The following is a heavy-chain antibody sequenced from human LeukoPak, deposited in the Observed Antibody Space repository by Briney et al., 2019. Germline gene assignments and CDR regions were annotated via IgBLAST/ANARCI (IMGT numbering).Heavy chain of an antibody. CDR2: IYYSGST. Sequence: SETLSLTCTVSGGSISSSSYYWGWIRQPPGKGLEWIGSIYYSGSTYYNPSLKSRVTISVDTSKNQFSLKLSSVTAADTAVYYCERDSPTGYCSGGSCEPNFDYWGQGTLVTVSS. CDR3: ERDSPTGYCSGGSCEPNFDY. V-gene: IGHV4-39*07. CDR1: GGSISSSSYY. J-gene: IGHJ4*02. D-gene: IGHD2-15*01.